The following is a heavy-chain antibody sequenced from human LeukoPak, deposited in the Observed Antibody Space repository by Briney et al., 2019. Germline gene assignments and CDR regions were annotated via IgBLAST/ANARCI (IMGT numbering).Heavy chain of an antibody. CDR1: GYSFTSYW. D-gene: IGHD3-10*01. Sequence: GESLKISCKGSGYSFTSYWIGWVRQMPGKGLEWMVVIYSDDSDTRYSPSFQGQATISADKSISTAYLQWSSLKASDTAMYYCARVSMVRGVIQFDYWGQGTLVTVSS. CDR2: IYSDDSDT. J-gene: IGHJ4*02. CDR3: ARVSMVRGVIQFDY. V-gene: IGHV5-51*01.